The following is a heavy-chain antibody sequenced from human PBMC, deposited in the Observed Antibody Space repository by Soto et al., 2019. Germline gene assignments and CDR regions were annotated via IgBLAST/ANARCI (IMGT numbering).Heavy chain of an antibody. V-gene: IGHV3-30-3*01. CDR2: ISYDGSNK. Sequence: QVQLVESGGGVVQPGRSLRLSCAASGFTFSSYAMHWVRQAPGKGLEWVAVISYDGSNKYYADSVKGRFTISRDNSKNMLYLQMNSLRAEDTAVYYCARDPAPRHSGWVDYWGQGTLVTVSS. CDR1: GFTFSSYA. J-gene: IGHJ4*02. D-gene: IGHD6-19*01. CDR3: ARDPAPRHSGWVDY.